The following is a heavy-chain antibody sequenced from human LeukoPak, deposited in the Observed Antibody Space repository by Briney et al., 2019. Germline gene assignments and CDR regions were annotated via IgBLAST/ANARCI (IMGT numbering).Heavy chain of an antibody. CDR2: IYYSGST. CDR1: GGSISSSSYY. J-gene: IGHJ4*02. V-gene: IGHV4-39*01. CDR3: AAEIYDSSGYLDY. D-gene: IGHD3-22*01. Sequence: SETLSLTCTVSGGSISSSSYYWGWIRQPPGKGLEWIGSIYYSGSTYYNPSLKSRVTISVDTSKNQFSLKLSSVTAADTAVYYCAAEIYDSSGYLDYWGQGTLVTVSS.